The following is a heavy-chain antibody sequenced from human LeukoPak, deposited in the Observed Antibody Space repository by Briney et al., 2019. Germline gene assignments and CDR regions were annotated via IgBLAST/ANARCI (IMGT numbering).Heavy chain of an antibody. CDR2: INHSGYT. CDR3: ARIWPDL. CDR1: GGSITSANW. D-gene: IGHD3-10*01. V-gene: IGHV4-4*02. J-gene: IGHJ2*01. Sequence: SGTLSLTCAVSGGSITSANWWSWVRQSPGKGLEWIGEINHSGYTNYNPSLKSRVTISVDTSKKQFSLRLNSVTAADTAVYYCARIWPDLWGRGTLVTVSS.